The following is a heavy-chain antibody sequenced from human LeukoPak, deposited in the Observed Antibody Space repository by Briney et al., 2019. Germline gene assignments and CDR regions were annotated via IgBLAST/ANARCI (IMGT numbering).Heavy chain of an antibody. CDR2: IYYSGST. Sequence: PSETLSLTCTVSGVSISSSSYYWGWIRQPPGKGLEWIGSIYYSGSTYYNPSLKSRVTISVDTSKNQFSLKLSSVTAADTAVYYCARKGDYNWFDPWGQGTLVTVSS. J-gene: IGHJ5*02. CDR1: GVSISSSSYY. CDR3: ARKGDYNWFDP. V-gene: IGHV4-39*07. D-gene: IGHD3-10*01.